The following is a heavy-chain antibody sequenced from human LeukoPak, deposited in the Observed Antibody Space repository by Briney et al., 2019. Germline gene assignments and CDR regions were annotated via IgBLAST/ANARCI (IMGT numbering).Heavy chain of an antibody. V-gene: IGHV3-23*01. CDR2: ISGSGGST. CDR3: AKDFPMLSTTQNYHYYMDV. CDR1: GFTFSSYA. D-gene: IGHD3-16*02. J-gene: IGHJ6*03. Sequence: PGGSLRLSCAASGFTFSSYAMSWVRQAPGEGLGWVSAISGSGGSTYYADSVKGRFTISRDNSKNTLYLQMNSLRAEDTAVYYCAKDFPMLSTTQNYHYYMDVWGKGTTVTVSS.